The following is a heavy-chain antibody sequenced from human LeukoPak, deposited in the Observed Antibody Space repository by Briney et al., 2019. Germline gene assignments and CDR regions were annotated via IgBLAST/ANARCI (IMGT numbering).Heavy chain of an antibody. CDR2: IGASGGST. V-gene: IGHV3-23*01. D-gene: IGHD3-22*01. CDR3: AKDNYYDTSGGFFAY. CDR1: GFMFDNYA. Sequence: PGGSLRLSCRTSGFMFDNYAMSWVRQAPGKGLEWASGIGASGGSTYYSDSVKGRFTISRDNSKNTLFLQINSLRAEDTAVYYCAKDNYYDTSGGFFAYWGQGTLVSVSS. J-gene: IGHJ4*02.